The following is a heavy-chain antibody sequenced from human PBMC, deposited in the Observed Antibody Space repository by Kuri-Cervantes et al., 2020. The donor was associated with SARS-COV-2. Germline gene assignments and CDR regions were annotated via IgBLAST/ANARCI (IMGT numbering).Heavy chain of an antibody. Sequence: GESLKISCRASGFTFSIYSMNWVRQAPGKGLEWVSYITGGSNIIYYADSVKGRFTISRDNSKNTLYLQMNSLRAEDTAVYYCASGDSSSSWNGYYYYGMDVWGQGTTVTVSS. V-gene: IGHV3-48*01. D-gene: IGHD6-6*01. CDR1: GFTFSIYS. J-gene: IGHJ6*02. CDR2: ITGGSNII. CDR3: ASGDSSSSWNGYYYYGMDV.